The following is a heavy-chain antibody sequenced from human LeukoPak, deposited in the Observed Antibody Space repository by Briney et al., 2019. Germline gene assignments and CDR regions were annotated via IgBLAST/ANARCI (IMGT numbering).Heavy chain of an antibody. Sequence: PGRSLRLSCAASGFTFSSYAMHWVRQAPGKGLEWVAVISYDGSNKYYADSVKGRFTISRDNSKSTLYLQMNSLRAEDTAVYYCARGDSSSWFKIDYWGQGTLVTVSS. CDR2: ISYDGSNK. J-gene: IGHJ4*02. V-gene: IGHV3-30*04. CDR3: ARGDSSSWFKIDY. CDR1: GFTFSSYA. D-gene: IGHD6-13*01.